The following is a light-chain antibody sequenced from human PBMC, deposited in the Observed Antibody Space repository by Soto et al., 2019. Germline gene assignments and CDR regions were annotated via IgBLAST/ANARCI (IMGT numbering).Light chain of an antibody. Sequence: QAVVTQEPSLTVSPGGTVTLTCGSTTGTVSTGLYPYWFQQKPGQAPRTLIYDTNNKHPWTPARFSGSLLGGKAVLTLSGAQPEDEADYYCSISYPTFRIFGGGTKLTVL. J-gene: IGLJ2*01. V-gene: IGLV7-46*01. CDR3: SISYPTFRI. CDR2: DTN. CDR1: TGTVSTGLY.